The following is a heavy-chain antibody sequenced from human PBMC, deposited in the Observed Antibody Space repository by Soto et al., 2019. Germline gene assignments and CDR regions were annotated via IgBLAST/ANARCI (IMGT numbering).Heavy chain of an antibody. CDR1: GFTFDDYT. D-gene: IGHD6-19*01. J-gene: IGHJ4*02. CDR3: AKDSGWASSTHLDY. Sequence: GGSLRLSCAASGFTFDDYTMHWVRQAPGKGLEWVSLISWDGGSTYYADSVKGRFTISRDNSKNSLYLQMNSLRTEDTALYYCAKDSGWASSTHLDYWGQGTLVTVSS. V-gene: IGHV3-43*01. CDR2: ISWDGGST.